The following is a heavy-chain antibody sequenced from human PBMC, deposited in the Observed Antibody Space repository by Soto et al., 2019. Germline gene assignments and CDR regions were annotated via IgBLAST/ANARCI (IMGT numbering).Heavy chain of an antibody. CDR2: IDHSGST. Sequence: QVQLQESGPGLVKPSETLSLTCAVSGGSISNSNWWTWVRQPPGKGLEWIGEIDHSGSTNYNPSLKSRVTISVDKSKNHFSLKLTSVTAADTAVYYCASYLTIFGILRHGMDVWGQWTTVTVSS. D-gene: IGHD2-8*01. CDR3: ASYLTIFGILRHGMDV. V-gene: IGHV4-4*02. J-gene: IGHJ6*02. CDR1: GGSISNSNW.